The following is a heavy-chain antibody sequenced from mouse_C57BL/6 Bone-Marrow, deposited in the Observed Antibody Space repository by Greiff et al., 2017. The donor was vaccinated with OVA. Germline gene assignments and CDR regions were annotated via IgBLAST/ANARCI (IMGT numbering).Heavy chain of an antibody. Sequence: EVQLVESGGGLVQSGRSLRLSCATSGFTFSDFYMEWVRQAPGKGLEWIAASRNKANDYTTEYSASVKGRFIVSRDTSQSILYLQMNALRAEDTAIYYCARDDYDYDWFACWGQGILVTVAA. CDR1: GFTFSDFY. D-gene: IGHD2-4*01. CDR3: ARDDYDYDWFAC. J-gene: IGHJ3*01. V-gene: IGHV7-1*01. CDR2: SRNKANDYTT.